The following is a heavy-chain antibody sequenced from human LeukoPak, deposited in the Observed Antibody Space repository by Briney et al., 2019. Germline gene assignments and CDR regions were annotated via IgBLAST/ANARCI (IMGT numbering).Heavy chain of an antibody. CDR2: ISSSGSTI. CDR3: ARDFGSGSPNFDY. J-gene: IGHJ4*02. D-gene: IGHD3-10*01. CDR1: GGSXXSYY. V-gene: IGHV3-11*01. Sequence: LSLTCTVSGGSXXSYYWSWIRQAXXXXXXXVXYISSSGSTIYYADSVKGRFTISRDNAKNSLYLQMNSLRAEDAAVYYCARDFGSGSPNFDYWGQGTLVTVSS.